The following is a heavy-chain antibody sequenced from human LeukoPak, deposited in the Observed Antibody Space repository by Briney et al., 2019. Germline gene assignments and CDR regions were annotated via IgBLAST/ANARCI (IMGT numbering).Heavy chain of an antibody. V-gene: IGHV1-8*01. D-gene: IGHD1-26*01. Sequence: ALVKVSCKASGYTFTSYDINWVRQATGQGLEWMGWMNPNSGNTGYAQKFQGRVTMTRNTSISTAYMELSSLRSEDTAVYYCALGGQWELLHDAFDIWGQGTMVTVSS. J-gene: IGHJ3*02. CDR3: ALGGQWELLHDAFDI. CDR1: GYTFTSYD. CDR2: MNPNSGNT.